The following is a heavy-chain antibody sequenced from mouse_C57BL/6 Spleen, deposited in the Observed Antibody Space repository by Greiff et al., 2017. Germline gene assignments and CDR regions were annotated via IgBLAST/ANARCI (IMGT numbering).Heavy chain of an antibody. CDR2: IYPGSGST. CDR1: GYTFTSYW. CDR3: AREATVVDYYAMDY. Sequence: QVQLQQPGAELVKPGASVKMSCKASGYTFTSYWLTWVKQRPGQGLEWIGDIYPGSGSTNYNEKFKSKATLTVDTSSSTAYMQLSSLTSEDSAVYYCAREATVVDYYAMDYWGQGTSVTVSS. J-gene: IGHJ4*01. D-gene: IGHD1-1*01. V-gene: IGHV1-55*01.